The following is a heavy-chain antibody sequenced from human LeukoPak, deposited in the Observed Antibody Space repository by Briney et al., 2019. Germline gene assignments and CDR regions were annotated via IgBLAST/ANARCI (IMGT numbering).Heavy chain of an antibody. CDR3: ARHYSSPRRATGMDV. CDR1: GGSISSSSYY. J-gene: IGHJ6*02. CDR2: IYYSGST. D-gene: IGHD6-13*01. V-gene: IGHV4-61*05. Sequence: SETLSLTCTVSGGSISSSSYYWGWIRQPPGKGLEWIGYIYYSGSTNYNPSLKSRVTISVDTSKNQFSLKLSSVTAADTAVYYCARHYSSPRRATGMDVWGQGTTVTVSS.